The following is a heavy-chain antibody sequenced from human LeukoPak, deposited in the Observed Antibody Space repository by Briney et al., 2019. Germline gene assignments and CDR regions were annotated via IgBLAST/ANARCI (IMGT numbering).Heavy chain of an antibody. CDR2: ISVSGTST. V-gene: IGHV3-23*01. Sequence: GGSLRLSCAASGFTLSSYGISWVRQAPGKGLEWVSSISVSGTSTYYADSVKGRFTISRDNSKNTLYLQMNSLRADDTAIYYCSRYCLGGSCYGDYWGQGALVTVSS. J-gene: IGHJ4*02. CDR1: GFTLSSYG. CDR3: SRYCLGGSCYGDY. D-gene: IGHD2-15*01.